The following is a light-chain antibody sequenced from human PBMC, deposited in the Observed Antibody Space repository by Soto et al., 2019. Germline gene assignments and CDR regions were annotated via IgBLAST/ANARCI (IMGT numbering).Light chain of an antibody. CDR2: AAS. V-gene: IGKV1-8*01. Sequence: AIRMTQSPSSFSASTGDRVTITCRASQGISSYLAWYQQKPGEAPKLLIYAASTLQSGVPSRFSGSGSGTDFTLTISCLQSEDFATYYCQQYYSYPHTFGPGTKVDIK. CDR3: QQYYSYPHT. J-gene: IGKJ3*01. CDR1: QGISSY.